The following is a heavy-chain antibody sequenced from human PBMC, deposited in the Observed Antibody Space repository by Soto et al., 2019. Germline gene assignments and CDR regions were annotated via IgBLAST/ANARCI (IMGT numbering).Heavy chain of an antibody. CDR3: ARGGDVVLVTAPLDH. CDR1: GYTFTTYY. V-gene: IGHV1-46*03. CDR2: INPTSGSA. J-gene: IGHJ5*02. Sequence: ASVKVSCKASGYTFTTYYIHWVRQAPGQGLEWMAIINPTSGSAGYAQKFQVRVTVTRDTPTSTVYMELDSLRSEDTAVYYCARGGDVVLVTAPLDHCGKGTLVTVAS. D-gene: IGHD2-21*02.